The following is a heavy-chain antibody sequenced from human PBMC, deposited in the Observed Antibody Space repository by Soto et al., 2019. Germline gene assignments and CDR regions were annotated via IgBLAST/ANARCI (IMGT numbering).Heavy chain of an antibody. CDR2: INHSGST. CDR1: GGSFSGYY. J-gene: IGHJ4*02. D-gene: IGHD7-27*01. V-gene: IGHV4-34*01. CDR3: ARGWGGIFDY. Sequence: SETLSLTCAVYGGSFSGYYWNWIRQPPGKGLEWIGEINHSGSTNYNPSLKSRVTISVDTSKNQFSLKLSSVTAADTAVYYCARGWGGIFDYWGQGTLVT.